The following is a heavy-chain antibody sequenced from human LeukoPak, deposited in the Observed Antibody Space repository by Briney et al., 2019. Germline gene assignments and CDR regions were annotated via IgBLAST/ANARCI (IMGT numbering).Heavy chain of an antibody. D-gene: IGHD5-12*01. J-gene: IGHJ4*02. CDR2: VGFSSGNT. V-gene: IGHV3-48*04. CDR3: ARDHRYAFDN. Sequence: PGGSLRLSCAASGFTFIDYSMNWVRQAPGKGLEWISYVGFSSGNTKYADSVKGRFNISGDSAKNSVLLQMNSLRVEDTAVYYCARDHRYAFDNWGQGTLVTVSS. CDR1: GFTFIDYS.